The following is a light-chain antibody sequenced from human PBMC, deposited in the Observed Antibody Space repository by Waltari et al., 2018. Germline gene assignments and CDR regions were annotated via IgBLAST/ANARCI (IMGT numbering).Light chain of an antibody. J-gene: IGKJ1*01. V-gene: IGKV4-1*01. Sequence: DIVMTQSPDSLAVSLGERATINCKSSQSVLFRSTNKNYLTWYQQKPGQPPQLLISGSSTRESGVPDRCSGSVAGTDFTLTFSSLQADDVAVYYCHQFYTTPWTFGQGTKVEIK. CDR2: GSS. CDR3: HQFYTTPWT. CDR1: QSVLFRSTNKNY.